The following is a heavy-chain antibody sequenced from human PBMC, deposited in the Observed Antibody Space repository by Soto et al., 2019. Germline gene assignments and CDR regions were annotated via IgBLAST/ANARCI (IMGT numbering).Heavy chain of an antibody. J-gene: IGHJ6*02. D-gene: IGHD2-2*01. CDR1: GYAFSSHG. Sequence: QVQLVQSGAEVKKPGASVKVSCKASGYAFSSHGITWVRQAPGQGLEWMGWISTYNGNTNYAQKFQGRVTMTTDTSTTTAYMALSSLTSEDTAVYYCARGLGLPPAINFLTYYYSMAVWGQGTTVTVSS. CDR3: ARGLGLPPAINFLTYYYSMAV. CDR2: ISTYNGNT. V-gene: IGHV1-18*01.